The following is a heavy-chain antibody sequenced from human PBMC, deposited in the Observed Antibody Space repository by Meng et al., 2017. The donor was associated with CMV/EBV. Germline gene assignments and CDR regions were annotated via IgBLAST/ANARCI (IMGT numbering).Heavy chain of an antibody. CDR2: IIPILGIA. V-gene: IGHV1-69*10. D-gene: IGHD3-22*01. CDR3: AREGYYDSSGYSPDAFDI. Sequence: TFISYAISWVRQAPGQGLEWMGGIIPILGIANYAQKFQGRVTITADKSTSTAYMGLSSLRSEDTAVYYCAREGYYDSSGYSPDAFDIWGQGTMVTVSS. J-gene: IGHJ3*02. CDR1: TFISYA.